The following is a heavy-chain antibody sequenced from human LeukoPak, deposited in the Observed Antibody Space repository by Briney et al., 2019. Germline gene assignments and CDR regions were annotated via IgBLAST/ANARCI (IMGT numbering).Heavy chain of an antibody. CDR1: GYTFTSYG. Sequence: GASVKVSFKASGYTFTSYGISWVRQAPGQGLEWMGWISAYNGNTNYAQKFQGRVTMTTDTSTSTAYMELRSLRSDDTAVYYCARCRVVAMTEDYWGQGTLVTVSS. J-gene: IGHJ4*02. D-gene: IGHD5-12*01. V-gene: IGHV1-18*01. CDR2: ISAYNGNT. CDR3: ARCRVVAMTEDY.